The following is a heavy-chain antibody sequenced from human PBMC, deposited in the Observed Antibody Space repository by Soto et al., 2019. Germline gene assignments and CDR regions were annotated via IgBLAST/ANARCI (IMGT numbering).Heavy chain of an antibody. D-gene: IGHD5-18*01. J-gene: IGHJ6*02. V-gene: IGHV4-39*02. Sequence: SETLSLTCTVSGGSISSSSHYWGWIRQPPGKGLEWIGSIYYSGSTYYNPSLKSRVTISVDTSKNQFSLKLSSVTAADTAVYYCAREEYSYGPCGMDVWGQGTTVTVS. CDR3: AREEYSYGPCGMDV. CDR2: IYYSGST. CDR1: GGSISSSSHY.